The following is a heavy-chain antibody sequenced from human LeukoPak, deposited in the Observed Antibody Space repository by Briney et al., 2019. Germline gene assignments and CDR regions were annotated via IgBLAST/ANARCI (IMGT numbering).Heavy chain of an antibody. CDR2: INPNSGGT. CDR1: GYTFGGYY. D-gene: IGHD3-3*01. Sequence: ASVKVSCKASGYTFGGYYMHWVRQAPGQGLEWMGWINPNSGGTKYAQKFQGRVTMTRDTSISTAYMELSRLRSDDTAVYYCTTSYYDFWSYSSEYFQHWGQGTLVTVSS. CDR3: TTSYYDFWSYSSEYFQH. V-gene: IGHV1-2*02. J-gene: IGHJ1*01.